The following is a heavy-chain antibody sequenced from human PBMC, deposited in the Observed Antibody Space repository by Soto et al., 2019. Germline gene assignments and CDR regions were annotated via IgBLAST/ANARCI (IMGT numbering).Heavy chain of an antibody. CDR3: ARHGIVVVVAADFDY. Sequence: PSETLSLTCTVSGGSISSSSYYWGWIRQPLGKGLEWIGSIYYSGSTYYNPSLKSRVTISVDTSKNQFSLKLSSVTAADTAVYYCARHGIVVVVAADFDYWGQGTLVTVSS. CDR2: IYYSGST. CDR1: GGSISSSSYY. D-gene: IGHD2-15*01. J-gene: IGHJ4*02. V-gene: IGHV4-39*01.